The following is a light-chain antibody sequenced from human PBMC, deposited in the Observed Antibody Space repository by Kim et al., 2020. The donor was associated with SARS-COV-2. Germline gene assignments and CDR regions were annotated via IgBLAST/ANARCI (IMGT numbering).Light chain of an antibody. CDR1: NISSKN. CDR2: YDR. Sequence: PGQTARMACEGDNISSKNVHWYQQKPGQAPVLVIYYDRDRPSGIPERFSGSNSGNTATLTISRVEAGDEATYYCQVWASSTDYSVVFGGGTQLTVL. V-gene: IGLV3-21*04. J-gene: IGLJ2*01. CDR3: QVWASSTDYSVV.